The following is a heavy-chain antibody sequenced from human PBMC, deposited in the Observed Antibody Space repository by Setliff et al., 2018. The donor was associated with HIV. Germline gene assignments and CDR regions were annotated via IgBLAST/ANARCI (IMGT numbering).Heavy chain of an antibody. V-gene: IGHV3-7*01. CDR2: INPDGSGS. Sequence: GGSLRLSCVASGSTFRSHWMSWVRQAPGKGLEWVANINPDGSGSDYVASVKGRFTISRDNARNSLYLQMSNLRPEDTGLYYCPRDHYGGSSFDSWGLGSLVTVSS. CDR1: GSTFRSHW. CDR3: PRDHYGGSSFDS. D-gene: IGHD4-17*01. J-gene: IGHJ4*02.